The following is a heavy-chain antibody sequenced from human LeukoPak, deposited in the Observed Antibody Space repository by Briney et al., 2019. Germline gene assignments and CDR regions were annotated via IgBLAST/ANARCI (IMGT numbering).Heavy chain of an antibody. V-gene: IGHV1-18*01. J-gene: IGHJ4*02. CDR2: ISAYNGNT. CDR3: ASGYSYGSFDY. CDR1: GYTFTSYG. Sequence: ASVKVSCKASGYTFTSYGISWVRQPPGQGLEWMGWISAYNGNTNYAQKFQGRVTMTRDTSISTAYMELSRLRSDDTAVYYCASGYSYGSFDYWGQGTLVTVSS. D-gene: IGHD5-18*01.